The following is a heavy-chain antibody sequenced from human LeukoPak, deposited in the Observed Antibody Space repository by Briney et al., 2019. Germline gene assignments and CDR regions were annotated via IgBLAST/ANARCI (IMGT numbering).Heavy chain of an antibody. D-gene: IGHD2-2*01. CDR3: ARSGIVVVPAASGYYYYYYYMDV. J-gene: IGHJ6*03. Sequence: PGGSLTLSCAASGFTFDDYAMHWVRQAPGKGLEWVSLISRDGGSTYYADSVKGRFTISRDNSKTSLYMQMNSLRAEDTALYYCARSGIVVVPAASGYYYYYYYMDVWGKGTTVTVSS. CDR1: GFTFDDYA. CDR2: ISRDGGST. V-gene: IGHV3-43D*03.